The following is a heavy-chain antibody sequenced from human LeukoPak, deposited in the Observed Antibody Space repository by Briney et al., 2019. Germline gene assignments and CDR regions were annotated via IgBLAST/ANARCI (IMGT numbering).Heavy chain of an antibody. CDR3: ARAPIVVVTAILEYYFDY. D-gene: IGHD2-21*02. CDR1: GFTFSDYY. Sequence: GGSLRLSCAASGFTFSDYYMSWIRQAPGKGLEWVSYISSSGSTIYYADSVKGRFTISRDNAKNSLYLQMNSLRAEDTAVYYCARAPIVVVTAILEYYFDYWGQGTLVTVSP. V-gene: IGHV3-11*04. J-gene: IGHJ4*02. CDR2: ISSSGSTI.